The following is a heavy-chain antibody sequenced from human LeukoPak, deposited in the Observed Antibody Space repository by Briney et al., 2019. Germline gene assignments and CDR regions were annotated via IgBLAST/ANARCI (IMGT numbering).Heavy chain of an antibody. D-gene: IGHD2-21*02. CDR2: IYYSGST. CDR1: GGSISSGDYY. V-gene: IGHV4-30-4*01. Sequence: PSQTLSLTCTVSGGSISSGDYYWRWIRQPPGKGLEWIGYIYYSGSTYYNPSLKSRVTISVDTSKNQFSLKLSSVTAADTAVYYCARLSYCGGDCYSAVDDWGQGTLVTVSS. CDR3: ARLSYCGGDCYSAVDD. J-gene: IGHJ4*02.